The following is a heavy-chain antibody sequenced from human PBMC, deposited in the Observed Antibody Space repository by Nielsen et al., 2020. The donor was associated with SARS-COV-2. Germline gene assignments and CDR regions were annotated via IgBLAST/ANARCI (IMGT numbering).Heavy chain of an antibody. V-gene: IGHV4-61*02. J-gene: IGHJ4*02. CDR1: GGSISSGSYY. CDR2: IYTSGST. D-gene: IGHD6-19*01. CDR3: ARQTSSGWYRTSYFDY. Sequence: SETLSLTCTVSGGSISSGSYYWSWIRQPAGKGLEWIGRIYTSGSTNYNPSLKSRVTISVDTSKNQFSLKLSSVTAADTAVYYCARQTSSGWYRTSYFDYWGQGTLVTVSS.